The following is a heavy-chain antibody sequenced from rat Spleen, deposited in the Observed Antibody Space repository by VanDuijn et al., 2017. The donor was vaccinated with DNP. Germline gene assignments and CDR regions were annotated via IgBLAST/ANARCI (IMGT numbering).Heavy chain of an antibody. Sequence: EVQLVESGGDLVQPGRSLKLSCVASGFTFNKYWMTWIRQVPGKGLEWFASITSSGSDTYYPDSVKGRFTISRDNAKNTQYLQMDSLRSEDTATYYCARHEDYSSYVYGFAYWGQGTLVTVSS. D-gene: IGHD1-2*01. J-gene: IGHJ3*01. CDR1: GFTFNKYW. CDR2: ITSSGSDT. CDR3: ARHEDYSSYVYGFAY. V-gene: IGHV5-31*01.